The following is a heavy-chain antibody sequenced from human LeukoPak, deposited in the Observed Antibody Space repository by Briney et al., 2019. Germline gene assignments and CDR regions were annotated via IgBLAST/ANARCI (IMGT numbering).Heavy chain of an antibody. Sequence: PGGSLRLFCAAPGFTFSSYGMHWVRQAPGKGLEWVAFIRYDGSNKYYADSVKGRFTISRDNSKNTLYLQMNSLRAGDTAVYYCAKGSRTTVTNKQIDYWGQGTLVTVSS. CDR1: GFTFSSYG. D-gene: IGHD4-11*01. J-gene: IGHJ4*02. CDR2: IRYDGSNK. V-gene: IGHV3-30*02. CDR3: AKGSRTTVTNKQIDY.